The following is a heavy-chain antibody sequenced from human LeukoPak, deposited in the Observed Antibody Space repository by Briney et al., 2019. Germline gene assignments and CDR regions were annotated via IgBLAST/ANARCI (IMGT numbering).Heavy chain of an antibody. CDR3: ASGGIQLWFQFDY. CDR1: GGSISSGGYS. CDR2: IYYSGST. Sequence: SSQTLSLTCAVSGGSISSGGYSWSWIRQPPGKGLEWIGSIYYSGSTYYDPSLKSRVTISVDTSKNQFSLKLSSVTAADTAVYYCASGGIQLWFQFDYWGQGTLVTVSS. D-gene: IGHD5-18*01. V-gene: IGHV4-30-2*03. J-gene: IGHJ4*02.